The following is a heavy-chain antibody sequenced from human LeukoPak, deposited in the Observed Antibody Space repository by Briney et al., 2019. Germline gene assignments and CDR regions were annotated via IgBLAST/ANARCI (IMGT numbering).Heavy chain of an antibody. D-gene: IGHD3-10*01. Sequence: GESLKISFKGSGXRFSSFCIAWVRQMPGKVLEWMGIINPGDSETRYSPSFQGQVTFSADKSTNIAYLQWSSLKASDTAIYYCARRMVRGVPLDCFDYWGQGTLVSVSS. CDR2: INPGDSET. J-gene: IGHJ4*02. CDR3: ARRMVRGVPLDCFDY. CDR1: GXRFSSFC. V-gene: IGHV5-51*01.